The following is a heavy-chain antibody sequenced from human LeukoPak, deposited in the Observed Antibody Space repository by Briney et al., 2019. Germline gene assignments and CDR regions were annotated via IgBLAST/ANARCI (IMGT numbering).Heavy chain of an antibody. Sequence: SVKVSSKASGGTFSSYAISWVRQAPGQGLEWMGGIIPIFGTANYAQKFQGRVTITTDESTSTAYMELSSLRSEDTAVYYCARVLRSGGKVAATIGLENWGQGTLVTVSS. CDR3: ARVLRSGGKVAATIGLEN. V-gene: IGHV1-69*05. CDR1: GGTFSSYA. CDR2: IIPIFGTA. J-gene: IGHJ4*02. D-gene: IGHD2-15*01.